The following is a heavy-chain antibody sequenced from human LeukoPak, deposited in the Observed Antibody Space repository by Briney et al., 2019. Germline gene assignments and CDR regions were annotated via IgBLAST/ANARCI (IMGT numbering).Heavy chain of an antibody. D-gene: IGHD2/OR15-2a*01. CDR1: GLTFSRYS. V-gene: IGHV3-21*06. CDR2: ISSGSSYI. J-gene: IGHJ4*02. CDR3: ARERTTIVSGTTIGAY. Sequence: GGSLRLSCAASGLTFSRYSMNWVRQAPGKGLEWVSSISSGSSYIYYADSVKGRFTISRDNAKNSLFLQMNSLTADDTAVYYCARERTTIVSGTTIGAYWGQGTLVTVSS.